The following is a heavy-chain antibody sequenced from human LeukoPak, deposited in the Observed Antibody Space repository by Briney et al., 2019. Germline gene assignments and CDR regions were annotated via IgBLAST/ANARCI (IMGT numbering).Heavy chain of an antibody. CDR1: GFTYSSYA. CDR3: AKSPWFGELSYFDY. D-gene: IGHD3-10*01. CDR2: ISGSGGST. Sequence: PGGSLRLSCAGSGFTYSSYAMRWVRQAPGKELEWVSAISGSGGSTYYADSVKGRFTISRDNSKNTLYLQMNSLRAEDTAVYYCAKSPWFGELSYFDYWGQGTLVTVSS. J-gene: IGHJ4*02. V-gene: IGHV3-23*01.